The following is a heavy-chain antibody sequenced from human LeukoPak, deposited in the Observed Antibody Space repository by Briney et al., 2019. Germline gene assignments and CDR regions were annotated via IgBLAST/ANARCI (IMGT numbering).Heavy chain of an antibody. CDR3: ARSGGTRVVPALFDY. CDR2: IYHSGST. V-gene: IGHV4-30-2*01. J-gene: IGHJ4*02. D-gene: IGHD2-2*01. Sequence: PSETLSLTCTVSGGSISSGGYYWSWIRQPPGKGLEWIGYIYHSGSTYYNPSLKSRVTISVDRSKNQFSLKLSSVTAADTAVYYCARSGGTRVVPALFDYWGQGTLVTVSS. CDR1: GGSISSGGYY.